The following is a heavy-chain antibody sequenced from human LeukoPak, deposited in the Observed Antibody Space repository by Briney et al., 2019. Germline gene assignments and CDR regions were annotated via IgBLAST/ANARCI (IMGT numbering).Heavy chain of an antibody. V-gene: IGHV3-48*04. CDR3: ARGARTAARFLNYFDY. D-gene: IGHD6-6*01. CDR1: GGTFSSYS. CDR2: ISSSSSTI. J-gene: IGHJ4*02. Sequence: GGSLRLSCAASGGTFSSYSMNWVRQAPGKGLEWVSYISSSSSTIYYADSVMGRFTISRDNAKNSLYLQMNSLRAEDTAVYYCARGARTAARFLNYFDYWGQGTLVTVSS.